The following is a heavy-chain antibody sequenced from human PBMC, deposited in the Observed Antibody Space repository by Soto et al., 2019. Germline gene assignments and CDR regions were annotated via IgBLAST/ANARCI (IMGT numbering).Heavy chain of an antibody. J-gene: IGHJ4*02. V-gene: IGHV3-49*03. CDR3: TTRRSRRGSSSSHVRSLGDYDY. Sequence: QPGGSLRLSCTTSGFTFGDYAMSWFRQAPGKGLEWVGFIRNRAYGGTTEYAASVKGRFTISRDDSKGIAYLQMNSLKTEDTAVFYCTTRRSRRGSSSSHVRSLGDYDYWGQGTLVTVSS. CDR1: GFTFGDYA. CDR2: IRNRAYGGTT. D-gene: IGHD6-6*01.